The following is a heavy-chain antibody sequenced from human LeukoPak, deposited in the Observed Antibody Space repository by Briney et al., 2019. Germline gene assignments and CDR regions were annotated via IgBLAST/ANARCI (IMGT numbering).Heavy chain of an antibody. D-gene: IGHD3-3*01. J-gene: IGHJ4*02. CDR1: GGSFSGYY. Sequence: SETLSLTCAVYGGSFSGYYWSWIRQPPGKGLEWIGEINHSGSTNYNPSLKSRVTISVDTSKNQFSLKLSSVTAADTAVYYCARGLYYDFWSGYSYPFDYWGQGTLVTVSS. CDR3: ARGLYYDFWSGYSYPFDY. V-gene: IGHV4-34*01. CDR2: INHSGST.